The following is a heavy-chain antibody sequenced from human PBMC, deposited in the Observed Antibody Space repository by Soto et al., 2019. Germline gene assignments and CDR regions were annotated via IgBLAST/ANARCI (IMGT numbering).Heavy chain of an antibody. CDR2: LNAGNGDT. CDR1: GYTFTNYA. D-gene: IGHD1-20*01. Sequence: QAQLEQSGADVKKPGASVKISCKASGYTFTNYAVHWLRQAPGQGLEWMGWLNAGNGDTKYSPTFQGRVTITRDTSASTAYMELSSLRSEDTAVYYCARQGIPYNSGSRDYSYYYYNHMDVWCKGTTVTVSS. CDR3: ARQGIPYNSGSRDYSYYYYNHMDV. V-gene: IGHV1-3*01. J-gene: IGHJ6*03.